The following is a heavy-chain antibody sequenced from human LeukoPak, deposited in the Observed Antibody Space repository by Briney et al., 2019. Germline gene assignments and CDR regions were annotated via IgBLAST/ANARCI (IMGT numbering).Heavy chain of an antibody. CDR3: ARDSGRHCVYNWFHP. CDR1: GGSISSSDYY. Sequence: SETLSLTCTVSGGSISSSDYYWGWIRQPPGKDLEWIGSIYYGGSTYYNPSLKSRVTISLDTSKNQFSLKLRSVTAADTAIYYCARDSGRHCVYNWFHPWGQGTLVTVSS. J-gene: IGHJ5*02. D-gene: IGHD3-10*01. CDR2: IYYGGST. V-gene: IGHV4-39*07.